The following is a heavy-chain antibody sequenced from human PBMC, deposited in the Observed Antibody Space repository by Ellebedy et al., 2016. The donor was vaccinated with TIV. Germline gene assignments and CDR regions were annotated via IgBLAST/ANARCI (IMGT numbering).Heavy chain of an antibody. CDR2: MYYSWSS. J-gene: IGHJ4*02. CDR3: AASESAESDY. CDR1: GGSIRNYY. V-gene: IGHV4-59*01. Sequence: MPSETLSLTCTVSGGSIRNYYWTWIRQPPGKGLEWIGHMYYSWSSNYNPSLRSRVTMSIDTSKNQFSLKISSVTAADPAVYYCAASESAESDYWGPGTLVTVSS. D-gene: IGHD2-2*01.